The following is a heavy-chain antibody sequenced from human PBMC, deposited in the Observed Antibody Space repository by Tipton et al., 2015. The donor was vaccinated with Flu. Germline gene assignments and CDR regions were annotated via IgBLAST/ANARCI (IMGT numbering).Heavy chain of an antibody. J-gene: IGHJ6*02. CDR3: ARANYYDSYPYFYGIDV. CDR2: IHYSGST. CDR1: GASISSGSYY. V-gene: IGHV4-61*10. D-gene: IGHD3-22*01. Sequence: TLSLTCSVSGASISSGSYYWSWIWQPAGKGLEWIGDIHYSGSTNYNPSLKSRVTISLDTSKNQFSLKLYSVTAADTAVYYCARANYYDSYPYFYGIDVWGQGTTVTVSS.